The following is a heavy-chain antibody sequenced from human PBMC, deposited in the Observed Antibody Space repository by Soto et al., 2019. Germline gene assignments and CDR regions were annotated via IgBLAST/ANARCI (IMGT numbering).Heavy chain of an antibody. CDR3: AKAKVPVVPAAIPDY. CDR2: ISGSGGST. D-gene: IGHD2-2*02. Sequence: AGSLSLSCAASGFTFSSYAMSWVRQAPGKGLEWVSAISGSGGSTYYADSVKGRFTISRDNSKNTLYLQMNSLRAEDTAVYYGAKAKVPVVPAAIPDYWGQGTLVTVSS. J-gene: IGHJ4*02. V-gene: IGHV3-23*01. CDR1: GFTFSSYA.